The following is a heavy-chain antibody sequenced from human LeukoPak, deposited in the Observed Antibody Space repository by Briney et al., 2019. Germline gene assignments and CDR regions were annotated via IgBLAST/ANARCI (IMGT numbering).Heavy chain of an antibody. D-gene: IGHD2-2*01. CDR2: IYPGDSDT. CDR3: ARRYCSSTSCYLFDY. V-gene: IGHV5-51*01. J-gene: IGHJ4*02. CDR1: GYSFTSYW. Sequence: GESLKISCKGSGYSFTSYWIGWVRQMPGKGLEWMGIIYPGDSDTRYSPSFQGQVTISADKSISTAYLQWSSLEASDTAMYYCARRYCSSTSCYLFDYWGQGTLVTVSS.